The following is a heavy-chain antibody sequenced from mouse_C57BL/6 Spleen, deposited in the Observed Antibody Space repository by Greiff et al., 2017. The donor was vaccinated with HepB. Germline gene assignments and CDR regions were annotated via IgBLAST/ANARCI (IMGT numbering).Heavy chain of an antibody. V-gene: IGHV1-82*01. D-gene: IGHD1-1*01. CDR3: AREGVFYGSSSYFDY. CDR2: IYPGDGDT. CDR1: GYAFSSSW. J-gene: IGHJ2*01. Sequence: VKLVESGPELVKPGASVKISCKASGYAFSSSWMNWVKQRPGKGLEWIGRIYPGDGDTNYNGKFKGKATMTADKSSSTAYMQLSSLTSEDSAVYFCAREGVFYGSSSYFDYWGQGTTLTVSS.